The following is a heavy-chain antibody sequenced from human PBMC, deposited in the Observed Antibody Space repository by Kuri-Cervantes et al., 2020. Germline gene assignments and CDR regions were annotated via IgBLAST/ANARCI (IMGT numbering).Heavy chain of an antibody. V-gene: IGHV4-34*01. CDR2: INHSGST. CDR3: ARVGDFIAVAGTRGPNDY. Sequence: GSLRLSCTVSGGSISSYYWSWIRQPPGKGLEWIGEINHSGSTNYNPSLKSRVTISVDTSKNQFSLKLSSVTAADTAVYYCARVGDFIAVAGTRGPNDYWGQGTLVTVSS. CDR1: GGSISSYY. D-gene: IGHD6-19*01. J-gene: IGHJ4*02.